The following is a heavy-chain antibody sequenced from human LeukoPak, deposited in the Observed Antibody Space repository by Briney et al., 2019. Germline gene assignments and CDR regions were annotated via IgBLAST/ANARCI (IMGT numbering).Heavy chain of an antibody. Sequence: PSGTLSLTCAVSGASISSTNWWSWVRQPPGKGLEWIGEIYHTGSTKYNPSLESRVTISVANNQFSVRLSYVTAADTAVYYCARDFYQTHALDVWGQGTLVTVSS. CDR1: GASISSTNW. D-gene: IGHD3-16*02. J-gene: IGHJ3*01. V-gene: IGHV4-4*02. CDR2: IYHTGST. CDR3: ARDFYQTHALDV.